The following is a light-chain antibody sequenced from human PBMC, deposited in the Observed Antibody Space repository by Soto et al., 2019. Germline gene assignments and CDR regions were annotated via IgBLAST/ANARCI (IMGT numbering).Light chain of an antibody. V-gene: IGKV1-33*01. Sequence: DIQMTQSPSSLSASVGDRVTITCQASQDITNHLHWYQQKPGKAPKLLIYDASNLETGVPSRFSGSGFGTDFPFIINNRQPEDFATYFCQHCHILPWTFGQGTKVEIK. CDR2: DAS. CDR1: QDITNH. J-gene: IGKJ1*01. CDR3: QHCHILPWT.